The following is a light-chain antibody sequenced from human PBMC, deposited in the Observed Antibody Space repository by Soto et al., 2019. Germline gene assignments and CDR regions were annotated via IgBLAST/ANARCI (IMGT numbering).Light chain of an antibody. CDR1: SSDVGIYDY. CDR2: EVT. J-gene: IGLJ2*01. CDR3: SSFSSDSTPLV. Sequence: QSALTQPASVSGSPGQSISISCTGTSSDVGIYDYVSWYQHHPGKAPKLMVYEVTNRPSGVSNRFSGSKSGNTASLTISGLQAEDEADYYFSSFSSDSTPLVFGGGTKLTVL. V-gene: IGLV2-14*01.